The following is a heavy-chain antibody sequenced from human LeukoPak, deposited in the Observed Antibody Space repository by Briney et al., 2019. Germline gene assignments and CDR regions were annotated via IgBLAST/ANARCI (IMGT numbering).Heavy chain of an antibody. CDR1: GYTFTGYY. Sequence: GASVKVSCKASGYTFTGYYMHWVRQSPRQGLEWMGWINPNSGGTTYAQKFQGRVTMTRNTSISTAYMELSRLRSDDTAVYYCARDARGSYPPSHYWGQGTLVTVSS. J-gene: IGHJ4*02. CDR3: ARDARGSYPPSHY. V-gene: IGHV1-2*02. D-gene: IGHD1-26*01. CDR2: INPNSGGT.